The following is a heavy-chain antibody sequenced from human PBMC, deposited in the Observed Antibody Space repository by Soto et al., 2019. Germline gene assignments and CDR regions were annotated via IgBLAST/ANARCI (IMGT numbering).Heavy chain of an antibody. CDR1: GGTFSGYA. CDR3: ARSTREYSYGYIVY. V-gene: IGHV1-69*13. CDR2: IIPIFGTA. J-gene: IGHJ4*02. D-gene: IGHD5-18*01. Sequence: SVKLSSKASGGTFSGYAISGVRQSPGQGLEWMGGIIPIFGTANYAQKFQGRVTITADESTSTAYMEQSSLRSEDTAVYYCARSTREYSYGYIVYWGQGTLGTVAS.